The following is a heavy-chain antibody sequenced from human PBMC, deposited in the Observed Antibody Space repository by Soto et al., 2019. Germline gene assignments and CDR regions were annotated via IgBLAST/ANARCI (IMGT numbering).Heavy chain of an antibody. Sequence: GGSLRLSCAASGFTFSGSAMHWVRQASGKGLEWVGRIRSKANSYATAYAASVKGRFTISRDDSKNTAYLQMNSLKTEDTAVYYCTRHTSGLKLGIAFDYWGQGTLVTVSS. CDR1: GFTFSGSA. V-gene: IGHV3-73*01. CDR2: IRSKANSYAT. D-gene: IGHD7-27*01. CDR3: TRHTSGLKLGIAFDY. J-gene: IGHJ4*02.